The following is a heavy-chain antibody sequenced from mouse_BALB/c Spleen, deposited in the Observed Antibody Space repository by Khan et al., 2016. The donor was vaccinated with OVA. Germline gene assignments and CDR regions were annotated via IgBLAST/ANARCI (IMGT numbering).Heavy chain of an antibody. J-gene: IGHJ3*01. V-gene: IGHV14-3*02. Sequence: VRLQQSGAELVKPGASVKLSCTASGFNIKDTYMHWVKQRPEQGLEWIGRIDPANGNTKYDPKFQGKATITADTSSNTAYLQLSSLTSEDTAVYYCVSPNWFTDWGQGTLVTVSA. CDR2: IDPANGNT. CDR3: VSPNWFTD. CDR1: GFNIKDTY.